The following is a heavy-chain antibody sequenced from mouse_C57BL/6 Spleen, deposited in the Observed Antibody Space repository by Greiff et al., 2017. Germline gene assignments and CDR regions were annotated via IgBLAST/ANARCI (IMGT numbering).Heavy chain of an antibody. CDR3: ARGAYYSNLWFAY. V-gene: IGHV3-6*01. J-gene: IGHJ3*01. Sequence: EVKLVESGPGLVKPSQSLSLTCSVTGYSITSGYYWNWIRQFPGNKLEWMGYISYDGSNNYNPSLKNRISITRDTSKNQFFLKLNSVTTEDTATYYCARGAYYSNLWFAYWGQGTLVTVSA. CDR2: ISYDGSN. D-gene: IGHD2-5*01. CDR1: GYSITSGYY.